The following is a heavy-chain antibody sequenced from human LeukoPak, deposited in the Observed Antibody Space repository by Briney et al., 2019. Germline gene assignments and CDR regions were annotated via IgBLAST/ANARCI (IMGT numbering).Heavy chain of an antibody. J-gene: IGHJ6*02. V-gene: IGHV3-30*18. CDR1: GFTFSSYG. Sequence: PGRSLRLSCAASGFTFSSYGMHWVRQAPGKGLEWVAVISYDGNNKYYADSVKGRFTISRDNSKNTLYLQMSSLRAEDTAVYYCAKDHLPIERYYGMDVWGQGTTVTVSS. CDR2: ISYDGNNK. CDR3: AKDHLPIERYYGMDV.